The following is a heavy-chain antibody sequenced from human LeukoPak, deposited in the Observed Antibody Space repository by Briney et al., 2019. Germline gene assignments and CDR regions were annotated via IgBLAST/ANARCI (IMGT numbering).Heavy chain of an antibody. CDR3: AKDEVCSSTSCLY. Sequence: PGGSLRLSCAASGFTFSSYGMHWVRQAPGKGLEWVAFIRYDGSNKYYADSVKGRFTISRDNSKNTLYLQMNSLGAEDTAVYYCAKDEVCSSTSCLYWGQGTLVTVSS. J-gene: IGHJ4*02. CDR2: IRYDGSNK. V-gene: IGHV3-30*02. D-gene: IGHD2-2*01. CDR1: GFTFSSYG.